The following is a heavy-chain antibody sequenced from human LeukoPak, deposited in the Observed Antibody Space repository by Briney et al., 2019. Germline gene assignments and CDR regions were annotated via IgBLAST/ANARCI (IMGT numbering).Heavy chain of an antibody. CDR1: GFTVSNSY. CDR2: IYSDGST. D-gene: IGHD1-14*01. CDR3: ARVGDRNQFDS. V-gene: IGHV3-66*01. J-gene: IGHJ4*02. Sequence: GGSLRLSCVVSGFTVSNSYMTWVRQAPGKGLEWASVIYSDGSTYYTDSVKGRFTISRDNSKNTLYLQMNSLRAEDTAVYYCARVGDRNQFDSWGQGTLVTVSS.